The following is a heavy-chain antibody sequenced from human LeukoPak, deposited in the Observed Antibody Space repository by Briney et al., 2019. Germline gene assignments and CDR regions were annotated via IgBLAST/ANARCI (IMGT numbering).Heavy chain of an antibody. CDR3: ARLKGYSYGYGDY. Sequence: PSETLSLTCTVSGGSISSSYYYWGWIRQPPGKGLEWIGSIYYSGSTYYDPSLKSRVTISVDTSKNQFSLRLSSVTAADTAMYYCARLKGYSYGYGDYWGQGTLVTVSS. J-gene: IGHJ4*02. V-gene: IGHV4-39*01. CDR2: IYYSGST. CDR1: GGSISSSYYY. D-gene: IGHD5-18*01.